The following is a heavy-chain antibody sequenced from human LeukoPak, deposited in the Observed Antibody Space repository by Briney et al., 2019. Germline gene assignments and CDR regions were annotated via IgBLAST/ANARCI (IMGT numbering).Heavy chain of an antibody. CDR2: INWSGDTT. CDR3: AKGDSGSYYDNWFDP. CDR1: GFTFNDYT. Sequence: GGSLRLSCAASGFTFNDYTMHWARQAPGKGLEGVSLINWSGDTTYYADSVKGRFTISRDNSKNSLYLQMNSLRTEDTAFYYCAKGDSGSYYDNWFDPWGQGTLVTVSS. J-gene: IGHJ5*02. V-gene: IGHV3-43*01. D-gene: IGHD1-26*01.